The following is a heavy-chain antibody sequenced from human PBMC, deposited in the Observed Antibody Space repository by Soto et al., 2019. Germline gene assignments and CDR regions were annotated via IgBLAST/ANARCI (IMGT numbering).Heavy chain of an antibody. J-gene: IGHJ3*02. D-gene: IGHD4-17*01. CDR3: AGETTVPHRAFDI. CDR1: GYSFTSYW. V-gene: IGHV5-51*01. Sequence: GESLKISCKGSGYSFTSYWIGWVRQMPGKGLEWVGSIYPGDSDTRYSPSFQGQVKISADKSISTAYLQWSRLKASDTAMYYPAGETTVPHRAFDIWGQGTMVTVSS. CDR2: IYPGDSDT.